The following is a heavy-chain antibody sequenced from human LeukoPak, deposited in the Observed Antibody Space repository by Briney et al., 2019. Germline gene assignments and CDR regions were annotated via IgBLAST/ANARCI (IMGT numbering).Heavy chain of an antibody. CDR1: GGSISSGGYY. V-gene: IGHV4-31*03. D-gene: IGHD2-15*01. J-gene: IGHJ4*02. CDR2: IYYSGST. CDR3: ARGKLYCSGGSCWPYYFDY. Sequence: SETLSLTCTVSGGSISSGGYYWSWIRQHPGKGLEWIGYIYYSGSTYYNLSLKSRVTISVDTSKNQFSLKLSSVTAADTAVYYCARGKLYCSGGSCWPYYFDYWGQGTLVTVSS.